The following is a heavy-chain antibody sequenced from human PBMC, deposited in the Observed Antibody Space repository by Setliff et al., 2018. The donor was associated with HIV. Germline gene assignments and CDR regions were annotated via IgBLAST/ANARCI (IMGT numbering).Heavy chain of an antibody. Sequence: SGPTLVNPTQTLTLTCDFSGFSLATDGVAVGWIRQPPGKGPEWLALIYWDGDKRYNPSLKDRLTITKATSNNHVVLMMSNMDPADTATYYCAKLYCGGACYSADWDYLDSWGQGTLVTVSS. CDR1: GFSLATDGVA. V-gene: IGHV2-5*02. D-gene: IGHD2-21*02. J-gene: IGHJ4*02. CDR3: AKLYCGGACYSADWDYLDS. CDR2: IYWDGDK.